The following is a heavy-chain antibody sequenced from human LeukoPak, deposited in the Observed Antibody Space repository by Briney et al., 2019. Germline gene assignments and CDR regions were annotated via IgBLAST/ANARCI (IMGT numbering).Heavy chain of an antibody. CDR3: ASLKVGATKGGFDY. CDR1: GGSISSGSYY. D-gene: IGHD1-26*01. Sequence: SQTLSLTCTVSGGSISSGSYYWRWIRQPAGKGLEWIVRIYTSGSTNYNPSLKSRVTISVDTSKNQFSLKLSAVTAADTAVYYCASLKVGATKGGFDYWGQGTLVTVSS. CDR2: IYTSGST. V-gene: IGHV4-61*02. J-gene: IGHJ4*02.